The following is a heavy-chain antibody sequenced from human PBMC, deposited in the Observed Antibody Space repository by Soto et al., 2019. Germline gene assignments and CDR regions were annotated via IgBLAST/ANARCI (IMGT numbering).Heavy chain of an antibody. CDR2: IYHGGST. CDR1: GDTLIRSPFY. CDR3: AKTYDTRGSDTGMDV. J-gene: IGHJ6*02. Sequence: SETLSLTCTISGDTLIRSPFYRGWIRQPPGKGLEWIGSIYHGGSTYYNPSLKSRVTLSVDTSKNQFSLSLTSVTAADTGVYYCAKTYDTRGSDTGMDVWGQGTTVTVSS. V-gene: IGHV4-39*01. D-gene: IGHD3-22*01.